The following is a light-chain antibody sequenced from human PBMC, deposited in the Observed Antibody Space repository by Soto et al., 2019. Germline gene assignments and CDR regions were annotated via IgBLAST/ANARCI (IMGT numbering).Light chain of an antibody. CDR1: NIGSQS. J-gene: IGLJ2*01. CDR2: YDR. V-gene: IGLV3-21*04. Sequence: SYVLTQPPSVSVSPGKTASITCGGNNIGSQSVHWYQQKPGQAPVLVVFYDRVRPSGIPERFSGSNSGNTATLTISRVEAGDEADYYCQVWDSSNDHSGVFGGGTKL. CDR3: QVWDSSNDHSGV.